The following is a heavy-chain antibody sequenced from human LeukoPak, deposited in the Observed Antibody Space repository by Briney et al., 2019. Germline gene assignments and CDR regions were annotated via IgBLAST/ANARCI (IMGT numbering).Heavy chain of an antibody. Sequence: PGGSLRLSCAASGFTFSSYGMHWVRQAPGKGLEWVAVIWYDGSNKYYADSVKGRFTISRDNSKNTLYLQMNSLRAEDTAVYYCARDGSGYSPTFIDYWGQGTLVTVSS. V-gene: IGHV3-33*01. CDR2: IWYDGSNK. CDR1: GFTFSSYG. D-gene: IGHD3-22*01. CDR3: ARDGSGYSPTFIDY. J-gene: IGHJ4*02.